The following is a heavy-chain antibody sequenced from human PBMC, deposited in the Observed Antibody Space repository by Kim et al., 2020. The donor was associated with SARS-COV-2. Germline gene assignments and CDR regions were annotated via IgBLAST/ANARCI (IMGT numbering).Heavy chain of an antibody. CDR3: TAAKTNYGEYVPIEDFDAFDI. Sequence: GGSLRLSCAASGFTFSNDCMSWVRQAPGKGLEWVGRIKSRTDGGTTDYAAPVRGRITTPRDDSKNTLYMQMNSLKTEDTAVYYSTAAKTNYGEYVPIEDFDAFDIWGEGTMVTASS. CDR1: GFTFSNDC. D-gene: IGHD4-17*01. V-gene: IGHV3-15*01. J-gene: IGHJ3*02. CDR2: IKSRTDGGTT.